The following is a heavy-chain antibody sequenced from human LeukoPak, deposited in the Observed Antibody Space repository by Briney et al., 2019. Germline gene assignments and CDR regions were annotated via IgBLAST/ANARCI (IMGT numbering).Heavy chain of an antibody. J-gene: IGHJ4*02. V-gene: IGHV3-23*01. CDR3: AKDLGYDYGDDLDY. Sequence: PGGSLRLSCAASGFTFSTYAMSWVRQAPGKGLEWVSAISGSGGSTYYADSVKGRFTISRDNSKNTLYLQMNSLRAEDTAVYYCAKDLGYDYGDDLDYWGQGTLVTVSS. CDR1: GFTFSTYA. CDR2: ISGSGGST. D-gene: IGHD4-17*01.